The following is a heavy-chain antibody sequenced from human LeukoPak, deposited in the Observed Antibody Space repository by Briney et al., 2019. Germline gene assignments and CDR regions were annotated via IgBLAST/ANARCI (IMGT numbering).Heavy chain of an antibody. D-gene: IGHD4-17*01. CDR2: TNPRGGST. J-gene: IGHJ4*02. Sequence: ASVTVSCKASGYTFSNYYMHWVRQAPGQGLEWMGVTNPRGGSTTYAQKFQGRVTMSRDTSTSTVHMELSSLRSEDTAVYYCARERLPFGDYDPFDYWGQGTLVTVSS. CDR3: ARERLPFGDYDPFDY. CDR1: GYTFSNYY. V-gene: IGHV1-46*01.